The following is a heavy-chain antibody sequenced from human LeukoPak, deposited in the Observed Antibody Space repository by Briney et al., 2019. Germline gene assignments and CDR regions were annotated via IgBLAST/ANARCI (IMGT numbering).Heavy chain of an antibody. Sequence: PGGSLRLSCAASGFTFSSYGMHWVRQAPGKGLEWVAFIRYDGSNKYYADSVKGRFTISRDNSKNTLYLQMNSLRAEDTAVYYCATARYYYDSSGLLGNWFDPWGQGTLVTVSS. CDR3: ATARYYYDSSGLLGNWFDP. CDR2: IRYDGSNK. D-gene: IGHD3-22*01. J-gene: IGHJ5*02. V-gene: IGHV3-30*02. CDR1: GFTFSSYG.